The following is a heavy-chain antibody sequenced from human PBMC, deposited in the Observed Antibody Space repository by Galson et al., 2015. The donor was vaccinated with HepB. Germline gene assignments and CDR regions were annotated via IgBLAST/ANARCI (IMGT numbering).Heavy chain of an antibody. CDR3: VSGGKSPGYSYGITYFQH. CDR2: ISSNGGST. V-gene: IGHV3-64D*06. D-gene: IGHD5-18*01. Sequence: SLRLSCAASGFTFSSYAMHWVRQAPGKGLEYVSAISSNGGSTYYADSVKGRFTISRDNSKNTLYLQMSSLRAEDTAVYYCVSGGKSPGYSYGITYFQHWGQGTLVTVSS. CDR1: GFTFSSYA. J-gene: IGHJ1*01.